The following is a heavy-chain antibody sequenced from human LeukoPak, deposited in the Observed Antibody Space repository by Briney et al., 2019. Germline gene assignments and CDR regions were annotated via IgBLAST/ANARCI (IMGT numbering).Heavy chain of an antibody. J-gene: IGHJ4*02. CDR3: ARDPPCDSGLDC. D-gene: IGHD1-26*01. CDR1: VYTFFYYH. Sequence: SVKVSCKTSVYTFFYYHVHWVRHAPGQGLEWMGWIEPQSGGTDFAEKFHGRLAKTRDTSITTVYMEVTRLTSDDTAVYYCARDPPCDSGLDCWGQGTLVTVSS. CDR2: IEPQSGGT. V-gene: IGHV1-2*02.